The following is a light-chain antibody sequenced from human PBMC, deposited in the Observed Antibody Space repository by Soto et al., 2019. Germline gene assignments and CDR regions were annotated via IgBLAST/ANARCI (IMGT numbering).Light chain of an antibody. Sequence: EIVMTQSPDTLSVSPGERATLTCRASQSVSSDLAWYQQKPGQAPRLLMYGAFIRSTGIPARFSGSGSGAEFTLTISSLQSEDFGVYYCQQYNNWSPITFGQGTRLEIK. CDR2: GAF. CDR1: QSVSSD. J-gene: IGKJ5*01. V-gene: IGKV3-15*01. CDR3: QQYNNWSPIT.